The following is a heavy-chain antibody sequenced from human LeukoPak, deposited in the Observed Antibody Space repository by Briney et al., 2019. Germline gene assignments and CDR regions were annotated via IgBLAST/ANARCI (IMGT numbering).Heavy chain of an antibody. D-gene: IGHD2-8*01. J-gene: IGHJ4*02. CDR3: ATGKWSFEY. Sequence: GGSLRLSCAASGFTFDDYAMHWVRQAPGKGLEWVSGISWNSGSIGYADSVKGRFTISRDNAKNSLYLQMNSLRAEDTAVYYCATGKWSFEYWGQGTLVTVSS. CDR1: GFTFDDYA. V-gene: IGHV3-9*01. CDR2: ISWNSGSI.